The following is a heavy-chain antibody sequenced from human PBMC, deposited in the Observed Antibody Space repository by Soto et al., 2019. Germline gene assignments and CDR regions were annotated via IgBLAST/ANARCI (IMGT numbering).Heavy chain of an antibody. CDR1: GGSISSSSYY. CDR2: TYYSGST. Sequence: QLLESGPGLVKPSETLSLTCTVSGGSISSSSYYWGRIRQPPGKGLEWIGSTYYSGSTYYNPSLKSRVTISVDTSKNQFSLELSSVTAADAAVYYGARFAAAGTLLDYWGRGTLVTVSS. CDR3: ARFAAAGTLLDY. J-gene: IGHJ4*02. V-gene: IGHV4-39*01. D-gene: IGHD6-13*01.